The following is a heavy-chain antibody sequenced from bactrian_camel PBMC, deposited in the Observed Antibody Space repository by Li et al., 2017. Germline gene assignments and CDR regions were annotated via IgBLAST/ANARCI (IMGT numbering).Heavy chain of an antibody. V-gene: IGHV3S44*01. Sequence: VQLVESGGGSVQAGGSLRLSCTASTYTVSRRNMAWFRQAPGKEREGIAAIAGDGTTTYADYAKGRFTISKDPGKYTLYLQMNSLKPEDTGMYYCAFEIQPRVGGLDYSQGAPMAP. CDR2: IAGDGTT. CDR1: TYTVSRRN. D-gene: IGHD7*01.